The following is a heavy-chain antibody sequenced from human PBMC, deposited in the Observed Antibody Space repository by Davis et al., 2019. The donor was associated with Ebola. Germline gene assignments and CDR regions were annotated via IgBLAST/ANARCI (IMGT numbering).Heavy chain of an antibody. CDR1: GGSISTYY. CDR2: IYYSGTT. J-gene: IGHJ6*04. CDR3: ARRGYSAGYSYGYYGIDV. D-gene: IGHD5-18*01. V-gene: IGHV4-59*01. Sequence: SETLSLTCTVSGGSISTYYWSWIRQSPGKGLEWIGYIYYSGTTNYNPSLKSRVTISVDTSKNQFSLKLRSVTAADTAVYFCARRGYSAGYSYGYYGIDVWGKGTTVTVSS.